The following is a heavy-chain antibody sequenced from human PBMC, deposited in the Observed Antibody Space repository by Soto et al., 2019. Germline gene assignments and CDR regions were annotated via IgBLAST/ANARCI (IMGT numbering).Heavy chain of an antibody. Sequence: SETLSLTCTVSGGSISSGDYYWTWIRQPPGKGLEWIGYIYYSGSTNYNPSLKSRVTISVDTSKNQFSLKLSSVTAADTAVYYCARELSADYWGQGTLVTVSS. CDR3: ARELSADY. J-gene: IGHJ4*01. CDR1: GGSISSGDYY. V-gene: IGHV4-61*08. CDR2: IYYSGST.